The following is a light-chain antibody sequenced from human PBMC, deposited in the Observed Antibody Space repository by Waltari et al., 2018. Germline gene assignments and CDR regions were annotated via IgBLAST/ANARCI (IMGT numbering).Light chain of an antibody. CDR1: SSNIGAGYD. CDR2: GSS. V-gene: IGLV1-40*01. Sequence: QSVLTQPPSVSGAPGQRVTISCTGSSSNIGAGYDVHWYQQLPGTAPKPLSYGSSKRPSGVRDRFSGSKSGTSASLAITGLQAEDEADYYCQSYDSSLSGWGVFGGGTKLTVL. CDR3: QSYDSSLSGWGV. J-gene: IGLJ3*02.